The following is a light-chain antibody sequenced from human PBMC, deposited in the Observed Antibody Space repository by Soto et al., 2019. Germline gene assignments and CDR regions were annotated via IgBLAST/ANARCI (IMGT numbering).Light chain of an antibody. V-gene: IGKV1-17*01. CDR2: GAS. J-gene: IGKJ1*01. CDR3: QQYNSYRA. Sequence: HITNSPSSLSESVGEKIVITCRASRDVGSDVSWYQHKPGKAPKLLIYGASRLQTGVPSRFSGSGFGTEFTLTISSLQPDDFATYYCQQYNSYRAFGQGTKVDIK. CDR1: RDVGSD.